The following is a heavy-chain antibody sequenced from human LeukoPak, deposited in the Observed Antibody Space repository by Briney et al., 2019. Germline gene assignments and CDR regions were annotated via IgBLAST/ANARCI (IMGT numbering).Heavy chain of an antibody. V-gene: IGHV1-2*02. J-gene: IGHJ4*02. CDR2: INPNSGGT. D-gene: IGHD6-6*01. CDR3: AREYSSSSALDY. Sequence: GASVKVSCKASGYTFTGYYMHWVRQAPGQGLEWMGWINPNSGGTNYAQKFQGRVTMTRDTSISTAYMELSGLRSDDTAVYYCAREYSSSSALDYWGQGTLVTVSS. CDR1: GYTFTGYY.